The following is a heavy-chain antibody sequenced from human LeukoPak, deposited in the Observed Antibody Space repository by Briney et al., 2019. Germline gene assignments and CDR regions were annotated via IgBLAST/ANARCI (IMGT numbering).Heavy chain of an antibody. V-gene: IGHV4-39*07. Sequence: SETLSLTCTVSGASITSDIFYWYWIRQSPGKGLEWIGAIHNSRGTSYNPSLNGRVTMSLDGSRNQLSLTLTSVTAADTAMYYCSRESGAFCPFGYWGQGTLVIVPP. CDR1: GASITSDIFY. D-gene: IGHD1-26*01. CDR3: SRESGAFCPFGY. CDR2: IHNSRGT. J-gene: IGHJ4*02.